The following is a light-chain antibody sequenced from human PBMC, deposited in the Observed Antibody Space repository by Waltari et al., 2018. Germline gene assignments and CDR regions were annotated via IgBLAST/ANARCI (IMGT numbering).Light chain of an antibody. CDR2: GAS. CDR3: QQYDNWLGT. V-gene: IGKV3-15*01. CDR1: QSIRSN. Sequence: EIVMTQSPATLSVFPGERATLSCRASQSIRSNLAWYQHKPDQAPRLLIYGASTRATGIPARFSGSGSRTEFTLTISSLQSEDFAVYFCQQYDNWLGTFGQGTKVEIK. J-gene: IGKJ1*01.